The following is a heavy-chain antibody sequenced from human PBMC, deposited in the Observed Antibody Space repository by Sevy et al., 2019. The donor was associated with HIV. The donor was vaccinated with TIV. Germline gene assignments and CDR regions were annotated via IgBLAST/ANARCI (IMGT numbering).Heavy chain of an antibody. Sequence: GGSLRLSCAASGFTFSSYAMSWVRQAPGKGLEWVSAISGSGGSTYYAYSVKGRFTISRDNSKNTLYLQMNSLRAEDTAVYYCAKGISGTYYYDSSGYSQTYYFDYWGQGTLVTVSS. J-gene: IGHJ4*02. CDR3: AKGISGTYYYDSSGYSQTYYFDY. D-gene: IGHD3-22*01. CDR2: ISGSGGST. V-gene: IGHV3-23*01. CDR1: GFTFSSYA.